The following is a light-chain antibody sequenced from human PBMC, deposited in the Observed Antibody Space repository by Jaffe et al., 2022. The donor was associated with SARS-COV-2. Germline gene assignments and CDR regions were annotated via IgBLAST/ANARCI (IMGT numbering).Light chain of an antibody. CDR3: CSYGGSYTWV. V-gene: IGLV2-11*01. J-gene: IGLJ3*02. CDR1: SSDVGGYNY. CDR2: KVN. Sequence: QPALTQPRSVSGSPGQSVTISCTGTSSDVGGYNYVSWYQQSPGKAPKLIIYKVNKRPSGVPDRFSGSESVNTASLTISGLQAEDEANYYCCSYGGSYTWVFGGGTKLTVL.